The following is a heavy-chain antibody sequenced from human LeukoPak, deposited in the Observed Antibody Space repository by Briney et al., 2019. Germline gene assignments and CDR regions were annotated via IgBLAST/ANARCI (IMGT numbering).Heavy chain of an antibody. CDR1: GGSINSYY. D-gene: IGHD2-2*01. V-gene: IGHV4-59*08. CDR3: ASAAPKWCGSTSCFLGTGYYYMDV. CDR2: VYYSGGT. J-gene: IGHJ6*03. Sequence: SETLSLTCTVSGGSINSYYWSWIRQPPGKGLEWIGQVYYSGGTNYNPSLKSRVSISVDTSKNQSSLKLSSVTAADTAVYYCASAAPKWCGSTSCFLGTGYYYMDVWGKGTTVTVSS.